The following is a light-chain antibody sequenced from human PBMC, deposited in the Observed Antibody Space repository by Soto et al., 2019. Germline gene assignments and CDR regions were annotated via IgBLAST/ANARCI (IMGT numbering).Light chain of an antibody. V-gene: IGLV2-8*01. J-gene: IGLJ1*01. CDR3: SSHAGNNDFV. Sequence: QSVLTQPPSASGSPGQSVTISCTGTSSVYVSWYQQHPVEAPKLIIYEVNKRPSGVPDRFSGSKSGNTASLTVSGLQAEDEADYYCSSHAGNNDFVFGTGTKVTVL. CDR1: SSVY. CDR2: EVN.